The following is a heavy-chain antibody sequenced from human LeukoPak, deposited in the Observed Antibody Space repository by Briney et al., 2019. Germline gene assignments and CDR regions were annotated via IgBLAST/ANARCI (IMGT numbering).Heavy chain of an antibody. Sequence: SGTLSLTCAVSGGSISSGSYYWSWIRQPAGKGLEWIGRIYTSGSTNYNPSLKSRVTISVDTSKNQFSLKLSSVTAADTAVYYCARDGSSGWYGRIPPPNWFDPWGQGTLVTVSS. V-gene: IGHV4-61*02. CDR2: IYTSGST. J-gene: IGHJ5*02. CDR1: GGSISSGSYY. D-gene: IGHD6-19*01. CDR3: ARDGSSGWYGRIPPPNWFDP.